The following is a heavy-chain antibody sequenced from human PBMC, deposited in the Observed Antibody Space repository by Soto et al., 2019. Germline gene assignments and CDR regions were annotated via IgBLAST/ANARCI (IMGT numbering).Heavy chain of an antibody. Sequence: GASVKVSCKTSGYTFTSYGISWVRQAPGQGLEWMGWITANNVNTNYAQKFQGRVTMTTDTSTATAYMELRSLRSDDTAVYYCARDMGGSYFEHNDSWGQGTLVTVSS. J-gene: IGHJ5*02. V-gene: IGHV1-18*01. CDR3: ARDMGGSYFEHNDS. CDR2: ITANNVNT. D-gene: IGHD3-22*01. CDR1: GYTFTSYG.